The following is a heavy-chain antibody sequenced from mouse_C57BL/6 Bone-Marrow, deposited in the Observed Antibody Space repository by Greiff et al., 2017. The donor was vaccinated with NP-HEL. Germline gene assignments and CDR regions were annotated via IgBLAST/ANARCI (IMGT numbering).Heavy chain of an antibody. V-gene: IGHV1-64*01. CDR1: GYTFTSYW. Sequence: QVQLKQPGAELVKPGASVKLSCKASGYTFTSYWMHWVKQRPGQGLEWIGMIHPNSGSTNYNEKFKSKATLTVDKSSSTAYMQLSSLTSEDSAVYYCARRYYGSSSYYYAMDYWGQGTSVTVSS. CDR3: ARRYYGSSSYYYAMDY. J-gene: IGHJ4*01. CDR2: IHPNSGST. D-gene: IGHD1-1*01.